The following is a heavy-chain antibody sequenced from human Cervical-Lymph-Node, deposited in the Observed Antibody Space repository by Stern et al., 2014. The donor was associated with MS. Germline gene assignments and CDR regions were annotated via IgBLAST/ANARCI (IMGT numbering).Heavy chain of an antibody. Sequence: VQLVQPGGGVVPPGRSLRLSCADSGSTFSKSAMHWVRPAPGKGLEWVAVISHDGSNKQYGDSVKGRLAISRDNSRNTLSLEIYSLRAEDTAVYYCVRTESFYYYDGMDVWGHGTTVIVSS. J-gene: IGHJ6*02. CDR2: ISHDGSNK. CDR3: VRTESFYYYDGMDV. V-gene: IGHV3-30*09. CDR1: GSTFSKSA.